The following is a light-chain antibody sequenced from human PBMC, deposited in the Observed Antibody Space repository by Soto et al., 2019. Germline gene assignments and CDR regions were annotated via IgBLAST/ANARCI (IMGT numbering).Light chain of an antibody. CDR1: SSNIGAGYD. CDR3: QSYDSSLTSWV. J-gene: IGLJ3*02. Sequence: QSLLTQPPSVSGASGQGVTISCTESSSNIGAGYDVHWYQQLPGTAPKLLIYGNSNRPSGVPDRFSGSKSGTSASLAITGLHAEDEADYYCQSYDSSLTSWVFGGGTKLTVL. V-gene: IGLV1-40*01. CDR2: GNS.